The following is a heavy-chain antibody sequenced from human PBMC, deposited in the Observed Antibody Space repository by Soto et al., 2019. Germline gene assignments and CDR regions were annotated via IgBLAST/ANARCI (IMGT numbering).Heavy chain of an antibody. J-gene: IGHJ6*02. CDR3: AGGNCSSPSCSSFSGYYGMDV. CDR1: GGSISSYY. CDR2: IYTSGST. Sequence: PSETLSLTCTVSGGSISSYYWSWIRQPAGKGLEWIGPIYTSGSTNYNHSLKSRVTMSVDTSKDQFSLNLTPVTSADSALYYCAGGNCSSPSCSSFSGYYGMDVWGQGTTVTVSS. D-gene: IGHD2-2*01. V-gene: IGHV4-4*07.